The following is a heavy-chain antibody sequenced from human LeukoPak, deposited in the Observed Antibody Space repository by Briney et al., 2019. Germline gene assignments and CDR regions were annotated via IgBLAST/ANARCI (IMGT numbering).Heavy chain of an antibody. CDR3: ARGGFTAFPYYFDY. J-gene: IGHJ4*02. CDR1: GYTFTAYY. Sequence: GASVKVSCKASGYTFTAYYIHWVRQAPGQGLEWMGWSNPNSGGTNYAQKFQGRVTMTRDTSISTAYMELSGLRSDDTAVYYCARGGFTAFPYYFDYWGQGTLVTVSS. V-gene: IGHV1-2*02. CDR2: SNPNSGGT.